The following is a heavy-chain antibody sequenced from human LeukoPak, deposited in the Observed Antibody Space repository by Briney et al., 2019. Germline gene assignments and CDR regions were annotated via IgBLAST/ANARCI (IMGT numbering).Heavy chain of an antibody. CDR2: IGTKSGNT. V-gene: IGHV1-18*01. Sequence: GASVKVSCKASGYTFTNYGISWVRQAPGQGLEWMGWIGTKSGNTNYAQSFQARVTLTTDTSSTTAYMELRSLTSDDTAAYYCARTPLGKMHVFDIWGQGTIVTVSS. CDR1: GYTFTNYG. D-gene: IGHD7-27*01. J-gene: IGHJ3*02. CDR3: ARTPLGKMHVFDI.